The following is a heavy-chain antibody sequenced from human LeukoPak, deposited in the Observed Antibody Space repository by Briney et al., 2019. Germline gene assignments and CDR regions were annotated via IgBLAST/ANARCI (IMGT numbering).Heavy chain of an antibody. CDR2: IRYDGSNK. V-gene: IGHV3-30*02. D-gene: IGHD3-10*01. J-gene: IGHJ6*02. Sequence: GGSLRLSCAASGFTFSSYGMHWVRQAPGKGLEWVAFIRYDGSNKYYADSVKGRFTISRDNSKNTLYLQMNRLRAEDTAVYYCAKDFYMVRGVIKIYYYYGMDVWGQGTTVTVSS. CDR3: AKDFYMVRGVIKIYYYYGMDV. CDR1: GFTFSSYG.